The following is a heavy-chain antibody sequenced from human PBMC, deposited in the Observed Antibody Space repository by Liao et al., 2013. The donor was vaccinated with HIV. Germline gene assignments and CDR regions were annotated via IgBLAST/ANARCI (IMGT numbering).Heavy chain of an antibody. V-gene: IGHV4-34*01. CDR3: ATENDYTESHDY. CDR2: INHSGRT. J-gene: IGHJ4*02. D-gene: IGHD4-11*01. Sequence: QVHLEQWGAGLLKPSETLSLTCAVYGGSFSGYNWTWIRQSPGRGLEWIGEINHSGRTNYNPSLKSRVTISVDTYKNQFSLKLTSVTAADTAVYYCATENDYTESHDYWGQGILVTVSS. CDR1: GGSFSGYN.